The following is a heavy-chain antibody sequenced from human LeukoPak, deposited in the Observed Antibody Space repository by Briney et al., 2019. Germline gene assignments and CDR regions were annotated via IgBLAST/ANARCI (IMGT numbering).Heavy chain of an antibody. V-gene: IGHV4-59*12. CDR1: GGSISSYY. J-gene: IGHJ4*02. D-gene: IGHD6-13*01. CDR3: ARVGQLAFDY. CDR2: IYYSGST. Sequence: SETLSLTCTVSGGSISSYYWSWIRQPPGKGLEWIGYIYYSGSTNYNPSLKSRVTISVDTSKNRFSLNLSSVTAADTAVYYCARVGQLAFDYWGQGTLVTVSS.